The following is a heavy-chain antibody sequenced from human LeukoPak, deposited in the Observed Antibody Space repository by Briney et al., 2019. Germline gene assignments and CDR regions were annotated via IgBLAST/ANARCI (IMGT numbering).Heavy chain of an antibody. CDR3: AREGCSSTSCYGGSDY. Sequence: SETLSLTCAVYGGSFSGYYWCWIRQPPGKGLEWIGEINHSGSTNYNPSLKSRVTISVDTSKNQFSLKLSSVTAADTAVYYCAREGCSSTSCYGGSDYWGQGTLVTVPS. CDR1: GGSFSGYY. V-gene: IGHV4-34*01. D-gene: IGHD2-2*01. J-gene: IGHJ4*02. CDR2: INHSGST.